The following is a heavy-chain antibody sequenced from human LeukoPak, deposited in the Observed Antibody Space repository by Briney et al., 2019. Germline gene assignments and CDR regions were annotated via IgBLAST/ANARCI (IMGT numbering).Heavy chain of an antibody. CDR3: ARGDPKAFDI. V-gene: IGHV4-34*01. CDR2: INHSGST. J-gene: IGHJ3*02. CDR1: GGSFSGYY. Sequence: SETLSLTCAVYGGSFSGYYWSWIRQPPGKGLEWIGEINHSGSTNYNPSLKSRVTISVDTSKNQFSLKLSSVTAADTAVYYCARGDPKAFDIWGQGTMVTVSS.